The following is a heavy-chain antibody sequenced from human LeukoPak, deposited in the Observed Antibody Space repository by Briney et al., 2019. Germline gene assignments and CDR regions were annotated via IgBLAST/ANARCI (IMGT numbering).Heavy chain of an antibody. CDR3: ARVEIYDILTSDYFDY. Sequence: ASVKVSCRASGYTFTGYYMHWVRQAPGQGLEWMGWINPNSGDTNYAQKFQGRVTMTRDTSVSTAYMELSRLRSDDTAVYYCARVEIYDILTSDYFDYWGQGTLVTVSS. CDR1: GYTFTGYY. D-gene: IGHD3-9*01. CDR2: INPNSGDT. J-gene: IGHJ4*02. V-gene: IGHV1-2*02.